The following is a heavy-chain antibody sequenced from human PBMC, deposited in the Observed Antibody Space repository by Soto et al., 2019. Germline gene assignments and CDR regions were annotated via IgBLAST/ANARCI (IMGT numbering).Heavy chain of an antibody. CDR2: LHSSGTT. CDR1: GHSISSSSYY. V-gene: IGHV4-39*01. CDR3: ARHDWSRFYGMDV. D-gene: IGHD2-2*01. Sequence: SETLSLTCTVSGHSISSSSYYWGWFRQSPGKGLEWIGSLHSSGTTYYNPSLKSRVTIFVDTSKNQFSLRAYSVTAADTAVYYCARHDWSRFYGMDVWGQGTTVTVSS. J-gene: IGHJ6*02.